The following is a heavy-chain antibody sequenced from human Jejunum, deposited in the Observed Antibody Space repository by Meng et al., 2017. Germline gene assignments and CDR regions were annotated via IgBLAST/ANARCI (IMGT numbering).Heavy chain of an antibody. CDR1: GSSMNGAGHY. V-gene: IGHV4-31*02. CDR2: ILYSGGT. CDR3: ARATAGNSEYFQN. D-gene: IGHD4-23*01. J-gene: IGHJ1*01. Sequence: VQLPRPRTALVKTAPILSPPCAVFGSSMNGAGHYGSWIRQDRGKSLESIGYILYSGGTYYNPSLKSRVTILVDTSKNQYSLKLNSVSAADTAVYYCARATAGNSEYFQNWGQGTLVTVSS.